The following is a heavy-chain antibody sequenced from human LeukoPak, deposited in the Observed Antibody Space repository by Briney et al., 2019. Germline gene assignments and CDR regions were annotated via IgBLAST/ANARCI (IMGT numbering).Heavy chain of an antibody. CDR1: GFTVSSNY. CDR3: AGTTCGGDCYSEY. D-gene: IGHD2-21*02. V-gene: IGHV3-53*01. Sequence: PGGSLRLSCAASGFTVSSNYMSCVRQAPGKGLEWVSVIYSGGRTYYADSVKGRFTISRDNSKNTLYLQMNSLRAEDTAVYYCAGTTCGGDCYSEYWGQGTQVTVSS. J-gene: IGHJ4*02. CDR2: IYSGGRT.